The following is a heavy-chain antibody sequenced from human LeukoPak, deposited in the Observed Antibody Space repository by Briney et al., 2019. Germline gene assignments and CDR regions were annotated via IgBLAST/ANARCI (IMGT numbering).Heavy chain of an antibody. CDR3: ATDFADSSGYYYAGDAFDI. CDR2: FDPEDGET. CDR1: GYTLTELS. V-gene: IGHV1-24*01. D-gene: IGHD3-22*01. Sequence: ASVKVSCKVSGYTLTELSMHWVRQAPGKGLEWMGGFDPEDGETIYAQKFQGRVTMTEDTSTDTAYMELSSLRSEDTAVYYCATDFADSSGYYYAGDAFDIWGQGTMVTVSS. J-gene: IGHJ3*02.